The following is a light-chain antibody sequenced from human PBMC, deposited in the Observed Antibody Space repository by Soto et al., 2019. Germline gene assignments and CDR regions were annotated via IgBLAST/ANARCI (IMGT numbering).Light chain of an antibody. CDR1: QGISSW. Sequence: DIQMTQSPSSVSASVGDRVTITCRASQGISSWLAWYQRKPGKAPKLLIYAASSLQSGVPSRFSGSGSGTDFTLTIISLQPEDFATYYCQQANSFPYTFGQGTKVDIK. CDR2: AAS. V-gene: IGKV1-12*01. CDR3: QQANSFPYT. J-gene: IGKJ2*01.